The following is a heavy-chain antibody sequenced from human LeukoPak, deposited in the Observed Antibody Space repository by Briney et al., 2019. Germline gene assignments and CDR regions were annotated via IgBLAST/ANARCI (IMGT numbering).Heavy chain of an antibody. Sequence: GGSLRLSCAASGFTFSSYWMSWVRQAPGKGLEWVANIKQDGSEKYYVDSVKGRFTISRDNAKNSLYLQMNSLRAEDTAVYYCARALWYSVAGLGHFDYWGQGTLVTVSS. D-gene: IGHD6-19*01. CDR3: ARALWYSVAGLGHFDY. CDR2: IKQDGSEK. J-gene: IGHJ4*02. CDR1: GFTFSSYW. V-gene: IGHV3-7*01.